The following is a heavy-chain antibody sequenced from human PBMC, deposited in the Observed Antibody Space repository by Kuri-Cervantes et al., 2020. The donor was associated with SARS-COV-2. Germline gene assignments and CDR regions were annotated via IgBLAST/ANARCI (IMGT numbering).Heavy chain of an antibody. CDR3: ARYTRAMIVVVTGARAFDI. CDR1: GGSISSGDYY. CDR2: IYYSGST. Sequence: ESLKISCTVSGGSISSGDYYWSWIRQPPGKGLEWIGYIYYSGSTNYNPSLKSRVTISVDTSKNQFSLKLSSVTAADTAVYYCARYTRAMIVVVTGARAFDIWGQGTMVTVSS. V-gene: IGHV4-61*08. D-gene: IGHD3-22*01. J-gene: IGHJ3*02.